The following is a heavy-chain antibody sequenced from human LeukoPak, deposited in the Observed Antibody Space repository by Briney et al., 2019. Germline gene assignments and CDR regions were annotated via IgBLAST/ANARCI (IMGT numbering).Heavy chain of an antibody. CDR1: GGTFSSYA. Sequence: ASVKVSCKASGGTFSSYAISWVRQAPGQGLEWMGGIIPIFGTANYAQKFQGRVTITADKSTSTAYMELSSLRSEDTAVYYCARAMYYDFWSGYSETEYYFDYWGQGTLVTVSS. CDR2: IIPIFGTA. V-gene: IGHV1-69*06. CDR3: ARAMYYDFWSGYSETEYYFDY. J-gene: IGHJ4*02. D-gene: IGHD3-3*01.